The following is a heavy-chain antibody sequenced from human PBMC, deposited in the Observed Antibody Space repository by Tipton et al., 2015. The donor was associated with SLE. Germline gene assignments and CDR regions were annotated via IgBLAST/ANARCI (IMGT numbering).Heavy chain of an antibody. J-gene: IGHJ3*01. V-gene: IGHV4-4*07. Sequence: TLSLTCTVSGDSTRGSMTTYYVCGSRQTAGKGREWMGRIFVSGTTNYNPSLKSRIALSVDTSKNQFSLTVFSVAAADAALYYRARANDWEDGFDVWGQGTKVTVSA. CDR2: IFVSGTT. CDR3: ARANDWEDGFDV. CDR1: GDSTRGSMTTYY. D-gene: IGHD1-1*01.